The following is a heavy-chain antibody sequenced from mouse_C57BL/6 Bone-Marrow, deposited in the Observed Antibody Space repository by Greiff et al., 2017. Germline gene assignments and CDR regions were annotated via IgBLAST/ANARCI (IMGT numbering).Heavy chain of an antibody. V-gene: IGHV5-15*01. J-gene: IGHJ4*01. CDR2: ISNLAYSI. Sequence: VQLKESGGGLVQPGGSLKLSCAASGFTFSDYGMAWVRQAPRKGPEWVAFISNLAYSIYYADTVTGRFTISRENAKNTLYLEMSSLRSEDTAMYYCARLYPYYAMDYWGQGTSVTVSS. CDR3: ARLYPYYAMDY. D-gene: IGHD2-3*01. CDR1: GFTFSDYG.